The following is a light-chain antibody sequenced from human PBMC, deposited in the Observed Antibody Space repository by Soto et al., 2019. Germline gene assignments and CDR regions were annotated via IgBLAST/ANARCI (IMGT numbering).Light chain of an antibody. Sequence: QSVLTQPTSVSGSPGQSITISCTGTSSDVGGYNYVSWYQQHPGKAPKLMIYDVSNRPSGASNRFPGSKSGSTASLTISGLQAEDEADYYCSSYTSSSTRVFGTGTKVTVL. V-gene: IGLV2-14*01. J-gene: IGLJ1*01. CDR1: SSDVGGYNY. CDR2: DVS. CDR3: SSYTSSSTRV.